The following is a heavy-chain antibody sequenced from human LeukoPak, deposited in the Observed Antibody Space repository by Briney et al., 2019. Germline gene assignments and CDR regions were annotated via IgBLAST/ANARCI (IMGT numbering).Heavy chain of an antibody. J-gene: IGHJ4*02. CDR3: ASGWFGVNY. D-gene: IGHD3-10*01. CDR1: GGSFSGYY. Sequence: SETLSLTCAVYGGSFSGYYWSWIRQPPGKGLEWIGEINHSGSTNYNPSLKSRVTISVDASKNQFSLKLSSVTAADTAVYYCASGWFGVNYWGQGTLVTVSS. V-gene: IGHV4-34*01. CDR2: INHSGST.